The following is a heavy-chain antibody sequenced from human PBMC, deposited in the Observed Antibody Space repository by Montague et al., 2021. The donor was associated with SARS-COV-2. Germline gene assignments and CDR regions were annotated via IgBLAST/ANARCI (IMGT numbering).Heavy chain of an antibody. J-gene: IGHJ6*02. D-gene: IGHD1-26*01. V-gene: IGHV4-39*01. CDR1: GGSVRSAIYY. CDR3: ARHKRVVEREPLGGMDV. Sequence: SETLSLTCTVSGGSVRSAIYYRGWKRQPPEKGLEWIGSVYYTGRTSYNSSLMVSVTVAVDTSQNAFSLGLISVTAADTAVYFCARHKRVVEREPLGGMDVWGQGTTVIVSS. CDR2: VYYTGRT.